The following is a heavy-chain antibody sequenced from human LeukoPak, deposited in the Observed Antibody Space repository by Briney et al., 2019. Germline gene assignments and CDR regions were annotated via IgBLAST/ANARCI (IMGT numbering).Heavy chain of an antibody. Sequence: ASVKVSCKVSGYTLTELSMHWVRQAPGKGLEWMGGFDPEDGETIYAQKFQGRVTMTEDTSTDTAYMELSSLRSEDTAVYYCARDLGPVVRGLYYFDYWGQGTLVTVSS. D-gene: IGHD2-2*01. J-gene: IGHJ4*02. CDR2: FDPEDGET. CDR3: ARDLGPVVRGLYYFDY. V-gene: IGHV1-24*01. CDR1: GYTLTELS.